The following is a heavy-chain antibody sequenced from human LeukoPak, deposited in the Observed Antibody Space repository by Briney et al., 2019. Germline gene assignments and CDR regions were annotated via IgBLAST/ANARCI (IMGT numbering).Heavy chain of an antibody. V-gene: IGHV3-7*01. Sequence: QSGGSLRLSCAASGFTFKNNWMSWLRQVPGKGLEWVANISPNGGERNYVDSVKGRFTVSRDNAKNSLYLEMNSLRAEDTAIYYCARDPSVTPGLYDPSALAVWGQGTTVTVSS. J-gene: IGHJ6*02. CDR3: ARDPSVTPGLYDPSALAV. CDR2: ISPNGGER. D-gene: IGHD3-3*01. CDR1: GFTFKNNW.